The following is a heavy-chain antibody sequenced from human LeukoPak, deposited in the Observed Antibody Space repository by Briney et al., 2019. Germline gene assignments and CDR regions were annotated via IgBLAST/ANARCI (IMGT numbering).Heavy chain of an antibody. D-gene: IGHD3-16*02. CDR3: AKAYYDYVWGSYRYFCAFDI. J-gene: IGHJ3*02. CDR1: GFTFDDYA. Sequence: GGSLRLSCAASGFTFDDYAMHWVRQAPGKGLEWVSVISGDGGRTHYADSVKGRFTISRDNSKNSLYLQMNSLRTEDTALYYCAKAYYDYVWGSYRYFCAFDIWGQGTMVTVSS. V-gene: IGHV3-43*02. CDR2: ISGDGGRT.